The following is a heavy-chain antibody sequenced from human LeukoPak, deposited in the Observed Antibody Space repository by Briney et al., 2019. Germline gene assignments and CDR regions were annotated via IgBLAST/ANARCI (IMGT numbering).Heavy chain of an antibody. D-gene: IGHD3-10*01. CDR2: IYPGDSDT. Sequence: PGESLKISCKGSGYIFTSYWIGWVRQMPGKGLEWMGIIYPGDSDTRYSPSFQGQVTISADKSISTAYLQWSSLKASDTAMYYCARLNDYYGSGSYYNLPGYWGQGTLVTVSS. V-gene: IGHV5-51*01. J-gene: IGHJ4*02. CDR3: ARLNDYYGSGSYYNLPGY. CDR1: GYIFTSYW.